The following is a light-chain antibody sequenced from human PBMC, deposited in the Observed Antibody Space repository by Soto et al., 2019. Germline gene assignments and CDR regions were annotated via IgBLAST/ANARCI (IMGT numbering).Light chain of an antibody. CDR3: HQYYKWPLT. Sequence: EIVSAYCPATLFAFNGEKVTLSCRASQSAISNLAWYQQKPGQPPRLLIYDASTRATDIPARFSGSGSGTDFTLTISSLLSEDFAVYYCHQYYKWPLTFGGGTKVDIK. CDR1: QSAISN. V-gene: IGKV3-15*01. J-gene: IGKJ4*01. CDR2: DAS.